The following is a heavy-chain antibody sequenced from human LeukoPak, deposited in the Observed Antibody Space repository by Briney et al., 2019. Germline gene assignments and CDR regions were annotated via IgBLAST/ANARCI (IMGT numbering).Heavy chain of an antibody. CDR2: IYSGGNT. D-gene: IGHD3-10*01. CDR3: AKDRVDGSGSQFDS. J-gene: IGHJ4*02. V-gene: IGHV3-53*01. CDR1: GFTVSSNY. Sequence: PGGSLRLSCAASGFTVSSNYMSWVRQAPGKGLEWVSVIYSGGNTYYADSVKGRFTISRDNAMDTLYLQMSSLRADDTAVYYCAKDRVDGSGSQFDSWGQGSLAIVSS.